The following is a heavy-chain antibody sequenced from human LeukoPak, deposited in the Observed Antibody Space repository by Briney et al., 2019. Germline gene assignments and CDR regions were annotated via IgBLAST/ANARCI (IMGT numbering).Heavy chain of an antibody. V-gene: IGHV4-59*01. Sequence: SETLSLTCTVSGGSISSFYWSWIRQPPGKALEWIGYVYYRGSTNYNPSLKSRVTMSVDTSNNQLSLRLSSVTAADTAVYYCARVATTYYYFDSWGQGTLVTVSS. CDR3: ARVATTYYYFDS. CDR2: VYYRGST. CDR1: GGSISSFY. D-gene: IGHD5-12*01. J-gene: IGHJ4*02.